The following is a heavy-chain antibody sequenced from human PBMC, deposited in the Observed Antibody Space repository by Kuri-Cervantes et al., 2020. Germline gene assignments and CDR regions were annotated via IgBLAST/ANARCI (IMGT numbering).Heavy chain of an antibody. Sequence: GGSLRLSCAASGFTFNIYGMHWVRQAPGKGLEWVALIWYDGSNKYYADSVKGRFTISRDNSKNTLYLQMNGLRAEDTAVYYCARSGYCNTTICYFYSDLWGQGTLVTVSS. CDR3: ARSGYCNTTICYFYSDL. CDR1: GFTFNIYG. V-gene: IGHV3-33*08. J-gene: IGHJ4*02. D-gene: IGHD2-2*01. CDR2: IWYDGSNK.